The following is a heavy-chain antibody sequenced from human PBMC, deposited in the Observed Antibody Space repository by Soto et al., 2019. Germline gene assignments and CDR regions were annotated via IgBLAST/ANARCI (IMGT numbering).Heavy chain of an antibody. Sequence: GGSLRLSCAASGFTFDDYGMSWVRQAPGKGLEWVSGINWNGGSTGYADSVKGRFTISRDNAKNSLYLQMNSLRAEDTALYHCARDNGDYDRGGYYYMDVWGKGTTVTVSS. J-gene: IGHJ6*03. CDR1: GFTFDDYG. CDR3: ARDNGDYDRGGYYYMDV. CDR2: INWNGGST. D-gene: IGHD4-17*01. V-gene: IGHV3-20*01.